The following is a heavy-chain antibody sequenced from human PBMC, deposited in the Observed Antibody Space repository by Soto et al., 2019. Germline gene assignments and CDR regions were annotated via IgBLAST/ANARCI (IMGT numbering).Heavy chain of an antibody. J-gene: IGHJ6*02. CDR1: GFTFSTYS. D-gene: IGHD3-22*01. V-gene: IGHV3-21*01. CDR2: ISSSSSYI. CDR3: ARYDRRGYYWPYYYGMDV. Sequence: PGGSLRLSCAASGFTFSTYSMNWVRQAPGKGLEWVSSISSSSSYIYYADSVKGRFTISRDNAKNSLYLQMNSLRAEDTAVYYCARYDRRGYYWPYYYGMDVWGPGTTVNVSS.